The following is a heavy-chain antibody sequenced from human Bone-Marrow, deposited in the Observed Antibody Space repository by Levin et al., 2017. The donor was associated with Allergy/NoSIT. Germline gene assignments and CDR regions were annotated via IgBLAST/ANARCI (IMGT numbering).Heavy chain of an antibody. CDR3: ARSDYGDYVGYFDH. V-gene: IGHV3-49*03. D-gene: IGHD4-17*01. CDR1: GFTFGESD. CDR2: IRSNSYGGTT. Sequence: GGSLRLSCTASGFTFGESDMSWFRQAPGKGLEWVGFIRSNSYGGTTEYAASVKDRFTISRDDSKSIAYLQMNSLKSEDTAVYYCARSDYGDYVGYFDHWGQGTLVTVSS. J-gene: IGHJ4*02.